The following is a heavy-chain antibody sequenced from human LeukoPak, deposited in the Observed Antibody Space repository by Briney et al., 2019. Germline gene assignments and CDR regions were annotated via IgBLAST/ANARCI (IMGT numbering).Heavy chain of an antibody. CDR3: AKAPSYYYDSSGYYPDY. D-gene: IGHD3-22*01. CDR1: GFTFSSYG. J-gene: IGHJ4*02. Sequence: PGGSLRLSCAASGFTFSSYGMHWVRQAPGKGLVWVAVISYDGSNKYYADSVKGRFTISRDNSKNTLYLQMNSLRAEDTAVYYCAKAPSYYYDSSGYYPDYWGQGTLVTVSS. CDR2: ISYDGSNK. V-gene: IGHV3-30*18.